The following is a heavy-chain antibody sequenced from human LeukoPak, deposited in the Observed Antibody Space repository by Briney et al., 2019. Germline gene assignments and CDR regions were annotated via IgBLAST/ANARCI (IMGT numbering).Heavy chain of an antibody. Sequence: GGPLRLSCAVSGFRVSDYYMRWVRQAPGKALEWVGLICYSGEAFYADFARGRFAISRDESENTLYLQMNSLRVEDTAVYFCARDRAANQDWVEFDPWGQGTPVIVSS. J-gene: IGHJ5*02. CDR3: ARDRAANQDWVEFDP. D-gene: IGHD3/OR15-3a*01. CDR1: GFRVSDYY. CDR2: ICYSGEA. V-gene: IGHV3-66*03.